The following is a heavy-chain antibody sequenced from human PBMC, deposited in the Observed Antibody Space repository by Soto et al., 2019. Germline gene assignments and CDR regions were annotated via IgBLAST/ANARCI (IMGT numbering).Heavy chain of an antibody. J-gene: IGHJ4*02. CDR3: AKLVIGYCSGNTCDDY. V-gene: IGHV3-30*18. CDR2: ISYDSSNK. CDR1: GFTFSYG. Sequence: VQLLESGGGLIQPGGSLRLSCAASGFTFSYGIHWLRQAPGKGLEWVAYISYDSSNKFYGDSVKGRFTISRDNSKNTQFLQRNSLRAEDTAFYYCAKLVIGYCSGNTCDDYWGQGTLVAVSS. D-gene: IGHD2-15*01.